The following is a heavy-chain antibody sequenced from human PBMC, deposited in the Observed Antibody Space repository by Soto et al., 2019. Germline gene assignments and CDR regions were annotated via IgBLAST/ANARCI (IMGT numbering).Heavy chain of an antibody. CDR2: ISYDGSNQ. CDR1: GFTFSSYA. Sequence: QVQLVESGGGVVQPGRSLRLPCAASGFTFSSYAMHWVRQAPGKGLEWVAVISYDGSNQYYADSVKGRFTISRDNSKNTLYLQTNSLRAEDTAVYYCARDWSRWDYWGQGTLVTVSS. CDR3: ARDWSRWDY. V-gene: IGHV3-30-3*01. D-gene: IGHD2-15*01. J-gene: IGHJ4*02.